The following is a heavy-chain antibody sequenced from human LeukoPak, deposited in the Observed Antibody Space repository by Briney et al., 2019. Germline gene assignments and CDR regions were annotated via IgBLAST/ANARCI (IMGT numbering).Heavy chain of an antibody. J-gene: IGHJ5*02. V-gene: IGHV4-4*07. D-gene: IGHD5-12*01. Sequence: IPSETLSLTCTVSGGSISTYVWSRIRQTAGKGLEWIGRISDSGSTRYNPSLKSRVTMSVDTSKNQFSLKLDSVTAADTAVYFCARGIAAAYDYNWFDPWGPGTLVTVSS. CDR3: ARGIAAAYDYNWFDP. CDR2: ISDSGST. CDR1: GGSISTYV.